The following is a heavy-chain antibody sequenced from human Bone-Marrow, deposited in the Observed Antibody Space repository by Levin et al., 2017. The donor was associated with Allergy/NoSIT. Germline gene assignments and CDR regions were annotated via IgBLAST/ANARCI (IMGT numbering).Heavy chain of an antibody. D-gene: IGHD3-10*01. CDR1: GASIRSGAYY. CDR2: IYYNGST. J-gene: IGHJ4*02. Sequence: SETLSLTCTVSGASIRSGAYYWSWVRQPPGQGLEWIGFIYYNGSTYFNPSLKSRVSISVDTSTNQFSLKLSSVTAADTADYYCARVLAGFDGSAMAYDYWGRGSLVTVSS. CDR3: ARVLAGFDGSAMAYDY. V-gene: IGHV4-31*03.